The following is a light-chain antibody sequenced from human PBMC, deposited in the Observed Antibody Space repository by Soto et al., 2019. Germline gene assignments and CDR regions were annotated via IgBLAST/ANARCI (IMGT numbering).Light chain of an antibody. V-gene: IGKV3-20*01. CDR2: GAS. CDR3: QQSGSCPGT. CDR1: QIVGGNK. J-gene: IGKJ1*01. Sequence: EIVLTQSPGTLSLSPGERAILSCKASQIVGGNKITWYQRKSGQAPRLLIYGASYRPSGIPDRFSGSGSGTDFTLTISRLEPEDFAVYYCQQSGSCPGTFGQGTQVEVK.